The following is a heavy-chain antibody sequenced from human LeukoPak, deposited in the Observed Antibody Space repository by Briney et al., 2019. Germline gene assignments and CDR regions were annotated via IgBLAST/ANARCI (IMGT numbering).Heavy chain of an antibody. J-gene: IGHJ3*02. D-gene: IGHD3-10*01. V-gene: IGHV4-30-2*01. CDR3: ARVSRGQCYAFEI. CDR2: IYHSGST. Sequence: TLSLTCAVSGGSISSGGYSWSWIRQPPGKGLEWIGYIYHSGSTYYNPSLKSRVTISVDRSKNQFSLKLSSVTAADTAVYYCARVSRGQCYAFEIWGQGTMVTVSS. CDR1: GGSISSGGYS.